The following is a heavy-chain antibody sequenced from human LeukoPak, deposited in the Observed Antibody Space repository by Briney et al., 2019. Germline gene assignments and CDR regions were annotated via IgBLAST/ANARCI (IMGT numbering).Heavy chain of an antibody. V-gene: IGHV4-59*01. CDR1: GGSISSYY. CDR3: AREKATVAPNDAFDI. Sequence: PSETLSLTXTVSGGSISSYYWSWIRQPTGKGLEWIGYIYYSGSTNYNPSLKSRVTISVDTSKNQFSLKLSSVTAADTAVYYCAREKATVAPNDAFDIWGQGTMVTVSS. J-gene: IGHJ3*02. CDR2: IYYSGST. D-gene: IGHD4-23*01.